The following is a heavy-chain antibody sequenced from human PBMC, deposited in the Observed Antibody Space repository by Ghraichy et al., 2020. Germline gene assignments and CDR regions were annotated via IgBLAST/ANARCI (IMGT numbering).Heavy chain of an antibody. J-gene: IGHJ4*02. CDR1: GYTFISYA. D-gene: IGHD1-26*01. Sequence: ASVNVSCKASGYTFISYAISWVRQAPGQGLEWMGWISAYNGNTNFAQKLQGRVTMTTDTSTNTAYMELRRLRSDDTAVYYCARDFSGSYFEEYFDSWGQGTLVTVSS. CDR2: ISAYNGNT. V-gene: IGHV1-18*04. CDR3: ARDFSGSYFEEYFDS.